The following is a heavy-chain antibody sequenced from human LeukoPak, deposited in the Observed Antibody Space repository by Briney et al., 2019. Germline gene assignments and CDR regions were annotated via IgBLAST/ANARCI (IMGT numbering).Heavy chain of an antibody. Sequence: PGRSLRLSCAASGFTFSSYGMHWVRQAPGKGLEWVAVISYDGSNKYYADSVRGRFTISRDNSKNTLYLQMNSLRAEDTAVFYCAKVSGWYYFDYWGQGTLVTVSS. J-gene: IGHJ4*02. V-gene: IGHV3-30*18. CDR1: GFTFSSYG. D-gene: IGHD6-19*01. CDR3: AKVSGWYYFDY. CDR2: ISYDGSNK.